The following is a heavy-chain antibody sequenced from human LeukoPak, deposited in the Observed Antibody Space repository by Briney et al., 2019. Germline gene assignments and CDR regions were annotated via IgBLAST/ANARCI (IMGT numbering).Heavy chain of an antibody. D-gene: IGHD3-22*01. V-gene: IGHV1-8*01. CDR3: ARLYYDSSGYSFDY. CDR1: GYTFTSYD. J-gene: IGHJ4*02. Sequence: ASVKVSCKASGYTFTSYDINWVRQATGQGLEWMGWMNPNSGNTGYAQKFQGRVTMTRNTSISTAYMELRSLRSDDTAVYYCARLYYDSSGYSFDYWGQGTLVTVSS. CDR2: MNPNSGNT.